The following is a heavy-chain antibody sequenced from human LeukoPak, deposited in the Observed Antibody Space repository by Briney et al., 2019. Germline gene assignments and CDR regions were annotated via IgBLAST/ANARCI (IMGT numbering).Heavy chain of an antibody. V-gene: IGHV1-18*01. CDR3: VRDPARPLYYYYGMDV. CDR2: ISTYNGNT. Sequence: GASVKVSCKASGYTFTSYGISWVRQAPGQGLERMGWISTYNGNTNYAQKLQGRVTMTTDTSTNTAYMELRSLRSDDTAVYYCVRDPARPLYYYYGMDVWGQGTTVTVSS. CDR1: GYTFTSYG. J-gene: IGHJ6*02.